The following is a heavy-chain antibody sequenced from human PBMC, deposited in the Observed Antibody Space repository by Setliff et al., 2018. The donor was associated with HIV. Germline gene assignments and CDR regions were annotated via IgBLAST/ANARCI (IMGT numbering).Heavy chain of an antibody. Sequence: SETLSLTCTVSGGSISSSSYYWGWIRQPPGKGLEWIGSIYYSGRTYYNPSLKSRVTISVDTSKKQFSQKLSSVTAADTAVYYCARLREGYNFWSGYSYYYYYMDVWGKGTTVTVSS. D-gene: IGHD3-3*01. CDR3: ARLREGYNFWSGYSYYYYYMDV. J-gene: IGHJ6*03. V-gene: IGHV4-39*01. CDR2: IYYSGRT. CDR1: GGSISSSSYY.